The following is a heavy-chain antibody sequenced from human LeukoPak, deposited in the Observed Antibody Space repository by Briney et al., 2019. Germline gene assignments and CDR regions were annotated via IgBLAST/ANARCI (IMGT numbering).Heavy chain of an antibody. Sequence: GGSLRLSCAASGFTFSGYSMSWVRQALGKGPEWVASMNQDGSEKRYVDSVKGRFTIFRDNAKNSLFLQMNSLTAEDAAVYYCARDVLGRSGEQLDYWGQGTLVTVSS. V-gene: IGHV3-7*03. J-gene: IGHJ4*02. CDR1: GFTFSGYS. CDR2: MNQDGSEK. CDR3: ARDVLGRSGEQLDY. D-gene: IGHD3-3*01.